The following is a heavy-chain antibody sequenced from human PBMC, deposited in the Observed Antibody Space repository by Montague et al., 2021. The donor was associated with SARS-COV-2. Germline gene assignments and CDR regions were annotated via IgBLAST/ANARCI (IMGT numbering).Heavy chain of an antibody. CDR3: ARALIMITFGGVIAHWFDP. Sequence: SETLSLTCAVYGGSFSGYYWGWIRQPPGKGLEWIGSIYYSGSTYYNPSLKSRVTISVDTSKNQFSLKLSSVTAADTAVYYCARALIMITFGGVIAHWFDPWGQGTLVTVSS. CDR2: IYYSGST. CDR1: GGSFSGYY. V-gene: IGHV4-34*01. D-gene: IGHD3-16*02. J-gene: IGHJ5*02.